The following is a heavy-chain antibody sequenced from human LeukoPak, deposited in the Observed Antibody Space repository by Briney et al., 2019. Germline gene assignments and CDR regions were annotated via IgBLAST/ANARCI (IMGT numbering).Heavy chain of an antibody. D-gene: IGHD5-12*01. CDR2: INSNGGST. CDR1: EFTFSSYA. J-gene: IGHJ4*02. CDR3: VKGSGASGYDPLDY. Sequence: PGGSLRLSCAASEFTFSSYAMHWVRQAPGKRLEFVSAINSNGGSTYYADSVKGRFTISRDNSKNTLYLQMSSLRAEDTAVYYCVKGSGASGYDPLDYWGQGTLVTVSS. V-gene: IGHV3-64D*06.